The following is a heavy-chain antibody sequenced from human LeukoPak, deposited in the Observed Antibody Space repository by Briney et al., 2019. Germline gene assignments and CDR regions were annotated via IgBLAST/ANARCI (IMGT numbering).Heavy chain of an antibody. CDR3: ARVLYDFWSGYYWYFDY. CDR1: GFTFSSYW. J-gene: IGHJ4*02. D-gene: IGHD3-3*01. Sequence: GGSLRLSCAASGFTFSSYWMSWVRQAPGKELEWVANIKQDGSEKYYVDSVKGRFTISRDNAKNSLYLQMNSLRAEDTAVYYCARVLYDFWSGYYWYFDYWGQGTLVTVSS. CDR2: IKQDGSEK. V-gene: IGHV3-7*03.